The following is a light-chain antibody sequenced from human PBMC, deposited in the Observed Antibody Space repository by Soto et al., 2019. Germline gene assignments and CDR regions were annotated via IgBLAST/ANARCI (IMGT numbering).Light chain of an antibody. CDR1: SSDVGGYTY. Sequence: QSVLTQPASVSGSPRQSITISCTGASSDVGGYTYVSWYQQHPGKAPKLMIYEVNNRPSGVSNRFSGSKPGNTASLTISGLQAEDEADYYCSSYTSSSTLYVFGTGTKATVL. V-gene: IGLV2-14*01. CDR2: EVN. CDR3: SSYTSSSTLYV. J-gene: IGLJ1*01.